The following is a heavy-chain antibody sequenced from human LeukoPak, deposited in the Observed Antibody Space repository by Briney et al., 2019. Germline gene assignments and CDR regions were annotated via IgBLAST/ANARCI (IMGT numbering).Heavy chain of an antibody. Sequence: ASVTVSCKATGYTFTGYYMHWVRQAPGQGRAWVGWINPKSGGTNYAQKFQGRVTMTRDRSISTAYMELSRLRSDHTAVYYCARGYCSGGSCYYYFDYWGQGTLVTVSS. CDR3: ARGYCSGGSCYYYFDY. V-gene: IGHV1-2*02. CDR2: INPKSGGT. J-gene: IGHJ4*02. D-gene: IGHD2-15*01. CDR1: GYTFTGYY.